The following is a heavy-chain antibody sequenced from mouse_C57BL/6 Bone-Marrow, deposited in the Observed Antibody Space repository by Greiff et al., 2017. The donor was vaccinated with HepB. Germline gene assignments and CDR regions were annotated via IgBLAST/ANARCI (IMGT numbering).Heavy chain of an antibody. V-gene: IGHV1-5*01. CDR1: GYTFTSYW. CDR2: IYPGNSDT. Sequence: VQLQQSGTVLARPGASVKMSCKTSGYTFTSYWMHWVKQRPGQGLEWIGAIYPGNSDTSYNQKFKGKAKLTAVTSASTAYMELSSLTNEDSAVYYCTREGSTTVVAPYYAMDYCGQGTSVTVSS. CDR3: TREGSTTVVAPYYAMDY. J-gene: IGHJ4*01. D-gene: IGHD1-1*01.